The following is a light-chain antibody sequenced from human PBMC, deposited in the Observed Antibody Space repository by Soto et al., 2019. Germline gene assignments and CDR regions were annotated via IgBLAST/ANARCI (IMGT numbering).Light chain of an antibody. CDR2: GAS. CDR1: QSVSNNY. Sequence: EIVLTQSPGTLSLSPGEVATLSCSASQSVSNNYLAWYQQKPGQAPRLVIYGASNRATGIPDRFSGSGSGKDFTLTISRLEPEDFAVYYCQQYGSSITFGQGTRLEIK. CDR3: QQYGSSIT. V-gene: IGKV3-20*01. J-gene: IGKJ5*01.